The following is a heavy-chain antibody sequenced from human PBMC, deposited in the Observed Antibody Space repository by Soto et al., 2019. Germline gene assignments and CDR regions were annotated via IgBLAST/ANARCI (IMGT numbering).Heavy chain of an antibody. CDR3: ARDHGYGGNSGSFDI. Sequence: GGSLRLSCAASGFTFSSYGMHWVRQAPGKGLEWVAVIWYDGSNKYYADSVKGRFTISRDNSKNTLYLQMNSLRAEDTAVYYCARDHGYGGNSGSFDIWGKGTMVTVSS. V-gene: IGHV3-33*01. D-gene: IGHD4-17*01. J-gene: IGHJ3*02. CDR1: GFTFSSYG. CDR2: IWYDGSNK.